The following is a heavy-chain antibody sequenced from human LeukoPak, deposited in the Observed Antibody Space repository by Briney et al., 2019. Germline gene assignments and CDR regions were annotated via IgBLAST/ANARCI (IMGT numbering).Heavy chain of an antibody. V-gene: IGHV3-53*04. CDR1: GFSVSNTY. D-gene: IGHD6-6*01. Sequence: PGGSLRLSCPASGFSVSNTYMSWVRQAPGKGLEWVSVIYSGDSGVSTYYADSVKGRFTISRHNSKNTLYLQMSSLRAEDTAVYFCARSAARLRYYYAMDVWGQGTTVTVCS. J-gene: IGHJ6*02. CDR2: IYSGDSGVST. CDR3: ARSAARLRYYYAMDV.